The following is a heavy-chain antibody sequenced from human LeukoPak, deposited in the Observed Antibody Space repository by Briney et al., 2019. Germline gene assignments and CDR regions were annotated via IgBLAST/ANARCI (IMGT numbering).Heavy chain of an antibody. Sequence: GGSLRLSCAAYGFTFSSYSMNWVRQAPGKGLEWVSYISSSSSTIYYADSVKGRFTISRDNAKNSLYLQMNSLRAEDTAVYYCARPHRSSGYYGDAFDIWGQGTMVTVSS. J-gene: IGHJ3*02. CDR2: ISSSSSTI. CDR1: GFTFSSYS. V-gene: IGHV3-48*01. CDR3: ARPHRSSGYYGDAFDI. D-gene: IGHD3-22*01.